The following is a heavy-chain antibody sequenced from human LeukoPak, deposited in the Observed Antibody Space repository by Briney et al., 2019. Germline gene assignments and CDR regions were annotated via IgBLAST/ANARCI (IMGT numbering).Heavy chain of an antibody. CDR3: ARDSPYSDYLIGGVFNI. J-gene: IGHJ3*02. V-gene: IGHV3-30*02. CDR2: IRYDGSSK. Sequence: GGSLRLSCAASGFTFSSYGMHWVRQAPGKGLEWVAFIRYDGSSKYNTDSVKGRFTISRDNSKNTLYLQMNSLRAEDTAVYYCARDSPYSDYLIGGVFNIWGQGTMVTVSS. CDR1: GFTFSSYG. D-gene: IGHD4-11*01.